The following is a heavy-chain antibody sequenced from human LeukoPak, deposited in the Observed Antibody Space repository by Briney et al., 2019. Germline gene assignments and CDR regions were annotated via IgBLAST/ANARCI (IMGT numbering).Heavy chain of an antibody. V-gene: IGHV3-30*18. J-gene: IGHJ4*02. Sequence: PGRSLRLSCAASGFTFSSYGMHWVRQAPGKGLEWVAVISYDGSNKYYADSMKGRFTISRDNSKNTLYLQMNSLRAEDTAVYYCANLQSAAGTSFDYWGQGTLVTVSS. CDR1: GFTFSSYG. CDR2: ISYDGSNK. D-gene: IGHD6-13*01. CDR3: ANLQSAAGTSFDY.